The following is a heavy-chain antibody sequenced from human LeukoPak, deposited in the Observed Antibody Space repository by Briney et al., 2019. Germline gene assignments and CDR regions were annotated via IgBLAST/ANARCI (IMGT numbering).Heavy chain of an antibody. CDR3: ARSAAAGFSYYSYYLDV. CDR1: GFTFSSYS. J-gene: IGHJ6*03. CDR2: ISSSSTYI. D-gene: IGHD6-13*01. Sequence: GGSLRLSCAASGFTFSSYSLNWVRQAPGKGLEWVSCISSSSTYIYYADSVKGRFTISRDNAKNSLYLQMNSLRAEDTAVYYCARSAAAGFSYYSYYLDVWGKGTTVTIFS. V-gene: IGHV3-21*06.